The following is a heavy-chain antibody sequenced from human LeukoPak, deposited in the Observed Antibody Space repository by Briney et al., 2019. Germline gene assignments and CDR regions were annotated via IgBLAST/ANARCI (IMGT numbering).Heavy chain of an antibody. V-gene: IGHV3-30*04. CDR2: ISYDGSNK. CDR1: GFTFSNYA. D-gene: IGHD1-26*01. Sequence: GGSLRLSCAASGFTFSNYAMHWVRQAPGKGLEWVAVISYDGSNKYYADSVKGRFTISRDNSKKMLYLQMNSLRAEDTAVYYCAKGIRRLVGTIPGLRRDHYMDVWGKGTTVTVSS. CDR3: AKGIRRLVGTIPGLRRDHYMDV. J-gene: IGHJ6*03.